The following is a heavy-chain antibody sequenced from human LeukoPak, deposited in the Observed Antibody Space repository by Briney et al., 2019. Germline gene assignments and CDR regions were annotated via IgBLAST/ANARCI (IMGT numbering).Heavy chain of an antibody. CDR2: ISTNSNYI. Sequence: GGSLRLSCAASGFTFSTYNMNWVRQAPGKGLEWVSSISTNSNYIHYADSVKGRFTISRDNAKNSLYLQMNSLRVEDTDVYYCASDVGASAPDAFDIWGQGTMVTVSS. CDR1: GFTFSTYN. V-gene: IGHV3-21*01. J-gene: IGHJ3*02. D-gene: IGHD1-26*01. CDR3: ASDVGASAPDAFDI.